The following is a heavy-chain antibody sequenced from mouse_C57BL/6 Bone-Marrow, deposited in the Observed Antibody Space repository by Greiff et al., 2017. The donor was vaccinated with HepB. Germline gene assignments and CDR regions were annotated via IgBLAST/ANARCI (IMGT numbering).Heavy chain of an antibody. CDR1: GYTFTSYN. Sequence: QVQLKESGAELVRPGASVKMSCKASGYTFTSYNMHWVKQTPRQGLEWIGAIYPGNGDTSYNQKFKGKATLTVDKSSSTAYMQLSSLTSEDSAVYFCAITTVGGTWFAYWGQGTLVTVSA. J-gene: IGHJ3*01. CDR3: AITTVGGTWFAY. CDR2: IYPGNGDT. D-gene: IGHD1-1*01. V-gene: IGHV1-12*01.